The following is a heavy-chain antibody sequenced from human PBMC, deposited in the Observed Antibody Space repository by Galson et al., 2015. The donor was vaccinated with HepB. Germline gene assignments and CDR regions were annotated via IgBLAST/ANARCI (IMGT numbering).Heavy chain of an antibody. V-gene: IGHV3-7*03. D-gene: IGHD3-9*01. CDR2: IKQDGSEK. CDR1: GFTFSSYW. CDR3: ASNILTGYWRYFDL. J-gene: IGHJ2*01. Sequence: SLRLSCAASGFTFSSYWMSWVRQAPGKGLEWVANIKQDGSEKYYVDSVKGRFTISRDNAKNSLYLQMNSLRAEDTAVYYCASNILTGYWRYFDLWGRGTLVTVSS.